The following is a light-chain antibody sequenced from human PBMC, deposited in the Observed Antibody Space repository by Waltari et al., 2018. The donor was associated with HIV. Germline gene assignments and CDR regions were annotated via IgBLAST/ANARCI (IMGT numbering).Light chain of an antibody. Sequence: QSALTQPASVSGSPGQSITISCSGTSSDVGAYNFVSWYQQHPGKIPKRIIFEVSNRPSGVSSRCSGSKSGNTASLTISGLQAEDEADYYGSSYTVTYTLIFGGGTKLTVL. CDR1: SSDVGAYNF. CDR3: SSYTVTYTLI. J-gene: IGLJ2*01. CDR2: EVS. V-gene: IGLV2-14*01.